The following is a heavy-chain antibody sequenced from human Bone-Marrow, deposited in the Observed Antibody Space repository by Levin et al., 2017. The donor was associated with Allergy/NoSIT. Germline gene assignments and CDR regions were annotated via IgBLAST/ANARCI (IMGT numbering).Heavy chain of an antibody. J-gene: IGHJ5*02. Sequence: GGSLRLSCRVTGFRFSDYYMSWIRQVPGGRPEWIAYIYGGGTATYYADSVKGRFTISKDTDKSALFLQMNYLRADDTAMYFCASSRAGRLSGNFHGVVDHWGQGSLVTVSS. CDR1: GFRFSDYY. CDR3: ASSRAGRLSGNFHGVVDH. V-gene: IGHV3-11*01. CDR2: IYGGGTAT. D-gene: IGHD1-1*01.